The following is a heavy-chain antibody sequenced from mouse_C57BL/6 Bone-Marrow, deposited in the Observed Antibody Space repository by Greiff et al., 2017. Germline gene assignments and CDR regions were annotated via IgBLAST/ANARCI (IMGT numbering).Heavy chain of an antibody. D-gene: IGHD3-2*02. J-gene: IGHJ4*01. CDR2: IHPTSGST. V-gene: IGHV1-64*01. Sequence: QVQLQQPGAELVKPGASVKLSCKASGYTFTSYWMHWVKQRPGQGLEWIGMIHPTSGSTNYNEKFKSKATLTVDKSSSTAYMQLSILTSEDSAVYYCARVTTAQAHCYARDYWGQGTSVTVSS. CDR1: GYTFTSYW. CDR3: ARVTTAQAHCYARDY.